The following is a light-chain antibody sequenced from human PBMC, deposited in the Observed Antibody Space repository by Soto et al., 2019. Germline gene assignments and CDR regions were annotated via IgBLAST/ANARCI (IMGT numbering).Light chain of an antibody. CDR2: GSD. J-gene: IGLJ1*01. Sequence: QSVLTQPPSVSGAPGQRVTISCTGSSSNIGADYDIHWYQQLSGTAPRLLIYGSDDRPSGVPDRFSASVSGNSASLAITGLQTEDEAVYYCQSYDSNLSEVFGPGTRSPS. V-gene: IGLV1-40*01. CDR1: SSNIGADYD. CDR3: QSYDSNLSEV.